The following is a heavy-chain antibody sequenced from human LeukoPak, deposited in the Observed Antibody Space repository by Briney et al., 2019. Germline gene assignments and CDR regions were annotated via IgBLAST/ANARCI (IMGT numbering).Heavy chain of an antibody. J-gene: IGHJ4*02. CDR3: ARASSDDTAMATPFAY. D-gene: IGHD5-18*01. CDR2: ITPIFGTA. CDR1: GGTFSNYA. V-gene: IGHV1-69*05. Sequence: VASVKVSCKASGGTFSNYAINWVRQAPGQGLEWMGGITPIFGTANYVQKFQGRVTITTDKSTSTAYVELSRLRSEDTAIYYCARASSDDTAMATPFAYWGQGTLVTVSS.